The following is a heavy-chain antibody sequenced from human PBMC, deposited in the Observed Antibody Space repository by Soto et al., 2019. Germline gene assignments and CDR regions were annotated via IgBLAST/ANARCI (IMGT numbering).Heavy chain of an antibody. Sequence: EVQLVESGGGLVKPGGSLRLSCAASGFTFSSYNMNWVRQAPGKGLEWVSSISSSSSYIYYADSVKGRFTISRDNAKNSLYLQMNSLRAEDTAVYYWGSTRRDGDNNYYYYYGMDVWGQGTTVTVSS. V-gene: IGHV3-21*01. J-gene: IGHJ6*02. CDR1: GFTFSSYN. CDR3: GSTRRDGDNNYYYYYGMDV. CDR2: ISSSSSYI.